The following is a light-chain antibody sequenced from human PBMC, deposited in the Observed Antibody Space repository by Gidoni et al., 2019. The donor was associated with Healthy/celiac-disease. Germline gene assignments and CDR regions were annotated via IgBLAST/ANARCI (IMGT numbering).Light chain of an antibody. CDR1: QSVSSY. CDR3: QQRSNWPPGG. J-gene: IGKJ5*01. CDR2: DAS. V-gene: IGKV3-11*01. Sequence: EIVLTQSPATLSLSPGERATLSCRASQSVSSYLAWYQQKPDQAPRLLIYDASNRATRIPARFSGSGSGTDFTLTISSLEPEDFAVYYCQQRSNWPPGGFGQGTRLEIK.